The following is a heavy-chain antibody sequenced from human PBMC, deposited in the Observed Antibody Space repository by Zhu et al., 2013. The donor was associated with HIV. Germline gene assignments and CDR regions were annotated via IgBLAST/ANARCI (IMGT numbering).Heavy chain of an antibody. Sequence: QVQLVQSGAEVKKPGSSVKVSCKASGGTFSSYGISWVRQAPGQGLEWMGGIIPMFGTANYAQKFQARVTITADKSTSTAYMELSSLRSEDTAMYYCARGGYNWNDESYYYAMDVWGQGTTVTVSS. J-gene: IGHJ6*02. CDR3: ARGGYNWNDESYYYAMDV. V-gene: IGHV1-69*06. D-gene: IGHD1-1*01. CDR1: GGTFSSYG. CDR2: IIPMFGTA.